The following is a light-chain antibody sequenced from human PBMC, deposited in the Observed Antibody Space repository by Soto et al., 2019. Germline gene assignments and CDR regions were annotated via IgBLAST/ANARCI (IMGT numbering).Light chain of an antibody. CDR1: QSVSYW. V-gene: IGKV1-5*01. J-gene: IGKJ3*01. CDR2: DAS. CDR3: QHYNTDSTT. Sequence: DIQMTQSPSTLSTSVGARVTITCRASQSVSYWLAWYQQKPGKGPNLLIYDASILASGVPSRFSGGGFGTEFTLNISSLQPDDSAIYYCQHYNTDSTTCGPGTKVEIK.